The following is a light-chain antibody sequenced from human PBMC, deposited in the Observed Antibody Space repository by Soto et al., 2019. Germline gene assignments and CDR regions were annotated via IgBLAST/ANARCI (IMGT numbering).Light chain of an antibody. V-gene: IGKV3-15*01. CDR3: QQYNDWPRT. CDR2: GAS. CDR1: QSVSSD. Sequence: EIGMTQSRATLSVSPGERATRACRASQSVSSDLAWYQQKPGQAPRLLIYGASTRATGIPGRFSGSGSGTEFTLSISGLQSEDFAVYYCQQYNDWPRTFGQGTKVEVK. J-gene: IGKJ1*01.